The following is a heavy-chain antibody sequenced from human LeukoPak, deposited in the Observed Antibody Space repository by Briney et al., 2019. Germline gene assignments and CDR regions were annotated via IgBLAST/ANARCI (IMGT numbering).Heavy chain of an antibody. V-gene: IGHV3-7*01. CDR3: ARAYPERWLQLHAFDI. CDR1: GFTFSSYW. D-gene: IGHD5-24*01. CDR2: IKQDGSEK. J-gene: IGHJ3*02. Sequence: GGSLRLSCAASGFTFSSYWMSWVRQAPGKGLEWVANIKQDGSEKYYVDSVKGRFTISRDNAKNSLYLQMNSLRAEDTAVYYCARAYPERWLQLHAFDIWGQGTMVTVSS.